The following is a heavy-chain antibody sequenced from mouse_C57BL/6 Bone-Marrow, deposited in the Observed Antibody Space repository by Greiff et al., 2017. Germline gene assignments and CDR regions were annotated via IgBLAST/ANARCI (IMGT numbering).Heavy chain of an antibody. CDR2: ISSGSSTS. J-gene: IGHJ4*01. V-gene: IGHV5-17*01. D-gene: IGHD2-4*01. CDR1: GFTFSDYG. CDR3: ARPYDYGYAMDY. Sequence: EVKLVESGGGLVKPGGSLKLSCAASGFTFSDYGMHWVRQAPEKGLEWVAYISSGSSTSYYADTVKGRFPNSRDNAKNTLFLQMTSLRSEDTAMYYCARPYDYGYAMDYWGQGTSVTVSS.